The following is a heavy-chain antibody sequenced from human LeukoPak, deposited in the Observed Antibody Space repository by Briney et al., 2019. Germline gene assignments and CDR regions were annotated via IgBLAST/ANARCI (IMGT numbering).Heavy chain of an antibody. CDR3: AHTPHVNFGFDS. D-gene: IGHD1-20*01. CDR1: GFSLNTGGVG. CDR2: IYWDDDK. V-gene: IGHV2-5*02. J-gene: IGHJ4*02. Sequence: SGPTLVKPTQTLTLTCTFSGFSLNTGGVGVGWIRQPPGKALEWLALIYWDDDKRYSTSLKSRLTVTKDTSKNQVVLTMTNMDPVDTATYYCAHTPHVNFGFDSWGQGALVTVSS.